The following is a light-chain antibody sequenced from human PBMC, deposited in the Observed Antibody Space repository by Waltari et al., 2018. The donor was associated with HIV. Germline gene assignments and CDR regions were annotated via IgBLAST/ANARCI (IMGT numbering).Light chain of an antibody. Sequence: QSVLTQPPSASGTPGQRVTISCSGSSSNIGSKYVYWYQQLPGTAPKLLIYRNYQRPSGVPDRFSGSKSGTSASVAISGLRSEDEADYYCAAWDDSLSGRGVFGGGTKLTVL. CDR1: SSNIGSKY. J-gene: IGLJ2*01. CDR3: AAWDDSLSGRGV. V-gene: IGLV1-47*01. CDR2: RNY.